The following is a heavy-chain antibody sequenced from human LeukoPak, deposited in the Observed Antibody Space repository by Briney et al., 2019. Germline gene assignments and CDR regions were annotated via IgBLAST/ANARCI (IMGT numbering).Heavy chain of an antibody. D-gene: IGHD2-2*01. CDR1: GYTFTGYY. J-gene: IGHJ4*02. V-gene: IGHV1-2*06. Sequence: GASVKVSCKASGYTFTGYYMHWVRQAPGQGLEWMGRINPNTGGTDYAQKFQGRVTMTRDTSISTAYMDLSRLRSDDTAVYYCARDYCNSTSCLFDYWGQGTLVTVSS. CDR2: INPNTGGT. CDR3: ARDYCNSTSCLFDY.